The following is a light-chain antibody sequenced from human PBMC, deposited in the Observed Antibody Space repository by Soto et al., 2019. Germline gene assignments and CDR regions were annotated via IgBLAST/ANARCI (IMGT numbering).Light chain of an antibody. CDR3: HQYAASPRT. J-gene: IGKJ1*01. Sequence: EIVLTQSPGTLSLSPRQRATLACRASQTVSDNYLAWYQQKPGQAPRLLIYGASSRAPGIPDRFSGSGSGTDFTLTISRLEPEDFAIYYCHQYAASPRTFGQGTHVEVK. CDR1: QTVSDNY. CDR2: GAS. V-gene: IGKV3-20*01.